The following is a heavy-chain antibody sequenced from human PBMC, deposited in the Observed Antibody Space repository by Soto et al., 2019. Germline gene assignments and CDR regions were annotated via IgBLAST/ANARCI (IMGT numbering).Heavy chain of an antibody. D-gene: IGHD3-3*01. CDR2: IIPIFGTA. CDR1: GGTFSSYA. Sequence: ASVKVSCKASGGTFSSYAISWVRQAPGQGLEWMGGIIPIFGTANYAQKFQGRVTITADKSTSTAYMELSSLRSEDTAVYYCARGEYYDFWSAPGGWFDPWGQGTLVTVSS. J-gene: IGHJ5*02. V-gene: IGHV1-69*06. CDR3: ARGEYYDFWSAPGGWFDP.